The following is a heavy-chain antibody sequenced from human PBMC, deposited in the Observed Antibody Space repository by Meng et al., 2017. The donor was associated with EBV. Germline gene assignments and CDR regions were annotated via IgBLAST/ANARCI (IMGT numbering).Heavy chain of an antibody. Sequence: QLALGQGGGGVKKPGASVKVAVQAPGHPCTGYYIHWGRQAPGQGLEGMGWINPNRGGTNYAQKFQGRVTRTRGTTISTAYMELSRLRSDDTAVYYCARDRVAVAGNHWFDPWGQGTLVTVSS. D-gene: IGHD6-19*01. CDR1: GHPCTGYY. J-gene: IGHJ5*02. V-gene: IGHV1-2*02. CDR2: INPNRGGT. CDR3: ARDRVAVAGNHWFDP.